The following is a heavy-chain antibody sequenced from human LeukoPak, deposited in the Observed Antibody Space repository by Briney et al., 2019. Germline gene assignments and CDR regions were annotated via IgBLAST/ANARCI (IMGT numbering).Heavy chain of an antibody. CDR1: GFTFDDYG. J-gene: IGHJ4*02. Sequence: GGSLRLSCAASGFTFDDYGMSWVRQAPGKGLEWVSGINWNGGSTGYADSVKGRFTISRDNAKNSLYLQMNSLRAEDTALYYCARVSSGYYSLGSGRYFDYWGQGTLVTVSS. V-gene: IGHV3-20*04. CDR3: ARVSSGYYSLGSGRYFDY. D-gene: IGHD3-22*01. CDR2: INWNGGST.